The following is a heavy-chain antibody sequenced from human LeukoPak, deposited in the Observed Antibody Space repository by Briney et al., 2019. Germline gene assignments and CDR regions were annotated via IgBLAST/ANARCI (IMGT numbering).Heavy chain of an antibody. Sequence: ASVKVSCKSCGYSVTSYYMHWVRQAPGQGLEWMGLINPSGGSTSYAQKFQGRVTMTRDTSTSTVYMELSSLRSEDTAVYYCARDSSGGDYVPSDYWGQGTLVTVSS. CDR1: GYSVTSYY. D-gene: IGHD4-17*01. J-gene: IGHJ4*02. CDR3: ARDSSGGDYVPSDY. V-gene: IGHV1-46*01. CDR2: INPSGGST.